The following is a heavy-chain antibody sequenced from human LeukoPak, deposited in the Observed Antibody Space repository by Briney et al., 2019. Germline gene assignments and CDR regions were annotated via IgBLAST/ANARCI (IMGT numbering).Heavy chain of an antibody. J-gene: IGHJ4*02. V-gene: IGHV4-4*07. CDR2: VSTSGNT. CDR3: ARKLRFSRYYFDY. D-gene: IGHD3-3*01. Sequence: PSETLSLTCSVSGGSISGFHWSWIRQTAGKGLEWIGRVSTSGNTFYNPSLESRVTMSADTSGIHFSLNLTSVTAADTAVYFCARKLRFSRYYFDYWGQGTLVTVSS. CDR1: GGSISGFH.